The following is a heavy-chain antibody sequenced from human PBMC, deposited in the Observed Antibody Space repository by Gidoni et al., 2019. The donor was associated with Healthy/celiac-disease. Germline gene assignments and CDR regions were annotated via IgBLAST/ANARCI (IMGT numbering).Heavy chain of an antibody. J-gene: IGHJ6*02. CDR3: ARGNYYYYGMDV. V-gene: IGHV4-39*07. Sequence: QLQLQESGPGLVKPSETLSLTCTVSGGSISSSSDYWGWIRQPPGKGLEWIGSIYYSGSTYYNPSLKSRVTISVDTSKNQFSLKLSSVTAADTAVYYCARGNYYYYGMDVWGQGTTVTVSS. CDR2: IYYSGST. CDR1: GGSISSSSDY.